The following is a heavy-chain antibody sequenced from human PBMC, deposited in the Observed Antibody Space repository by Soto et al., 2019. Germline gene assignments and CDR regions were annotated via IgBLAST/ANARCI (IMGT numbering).Heavy chain of an antibody. J-gene: IGHJ6*02. Sequence: GGSLRLSCAASGFTFSSYSMNWVRQAPGKGLEWVSSISSSSSYIYYADSVKGRFTISRDNAKNSLYLQMNSLRAEDTAVYYCARDTGSSPHDFWSGYYPYYYYGMDVWGQGTTVTVSS. CDR3: ARDTGSSPHDFWSGYYPYYYYGMDV. CDR2: ISSSSSYI. CDR1: GFTFSSYS. V-gene: IGHV3-21*01. D-gene: IGHD3-3*01.